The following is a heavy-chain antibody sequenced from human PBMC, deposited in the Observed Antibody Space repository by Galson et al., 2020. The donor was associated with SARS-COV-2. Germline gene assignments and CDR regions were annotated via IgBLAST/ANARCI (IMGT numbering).Heavy chain of an antibody. D-gene: IGHD3-22*01. CDR1: GFTFNTYW. V-gene: IGHV3-74*01. CDR3: ASGVHDSSRFFDY. CDR2: INTDGRIT. J-gene: IGHJ4*02. Sequence: GGSLRLSCAASGFTFNTYWMNWVRHTPGKGLVWVSHINTDGRITTYADSVKGRFTISRDNAKNTMYLQMNSLRAEDTAVYYCASGVHDSSRFFDYWGQGTLVTVS.